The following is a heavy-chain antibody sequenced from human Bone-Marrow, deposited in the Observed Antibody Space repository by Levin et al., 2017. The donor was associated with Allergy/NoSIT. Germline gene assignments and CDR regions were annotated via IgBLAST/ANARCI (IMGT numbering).Heavy chain of an antibody. CDR1: GGSIRSGDYF. D-gene: IGHD5-12*01. V-gene: IGHV4-30-4*01. CDR2: ISYSGDT. Sequence: SQTLSLTCTVSGGSIRSGDYFWSWVRQPPDKGLEWIGSISYSGDTYYNPSLKSRVSISVDTSKNQFSLRLSSVIAADTAVYYCASYSGHDSFDSWGQGTLVTVSS. CDR3: ASYSGHDSFDS. J-gene: IGHJ4*02.